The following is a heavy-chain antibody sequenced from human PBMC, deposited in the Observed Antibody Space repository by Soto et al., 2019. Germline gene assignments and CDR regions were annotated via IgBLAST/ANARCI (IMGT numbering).Heavy chain of an antibody. D-gene: IGHD6-13*01. V-gene: IGHV2-70*01. CDR3: ARTFGAAAHYYYCGMDV. CDR2: IDWDDDK. J-gene: IGHJ6*02. Sequence: VSGPTLVNPTQTLTLTCTFSGFSLSTSGMCVSWIRQPPGKALEWLALIDWDDDKYYSTSLKTRLTISKDTSKNQVVLTMTNMDPVDTATYYCARTFGAAAHYYYCGMDVWGRGTTVTVFS. CDR1: GFSLSTSGMC.